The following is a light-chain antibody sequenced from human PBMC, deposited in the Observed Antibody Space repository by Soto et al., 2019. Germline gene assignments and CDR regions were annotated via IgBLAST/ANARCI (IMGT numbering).Light chain of an antibody. CDR2: KVS. V-gene: IGKV2-30*02. CDR1: QSLVHSDGIAY. CDR3: MQGTHWPIT. J-gene: IGKJ5*01. Sequence: VMTQSPLSLPVTLGQPASISCRANQSLVHSDGIAYFSWFQQRPGRSPRRLIYKVSNRDSGVPARFSGSGSGTDFALKISRVEAEDVGVYCCMQGTHWPITFGEGTRLEI.